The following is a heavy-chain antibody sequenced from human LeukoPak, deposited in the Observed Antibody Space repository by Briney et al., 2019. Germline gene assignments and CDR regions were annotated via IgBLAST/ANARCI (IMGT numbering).Heavy chain of an antibody. CDR1: GHTFTGYY. J-gene: IGHJ5*02. V-gene: IGHV1-2*04. CDR2: INPNSGGT. D-gene: IGHD2-2*01. CDR3: ARGPLGYCSSTSCYANNWFDP. Sequence: ASVKVSCKASGHTFTGYYMHWVRQAPGQGLEWMGWINPNSGGTNYAQKFQGWVTMTRDTSISTAYMELSRLRSDDTAVYYCARGPLGYCSSTSCYANNWFDPWGQGTLVTVSS.